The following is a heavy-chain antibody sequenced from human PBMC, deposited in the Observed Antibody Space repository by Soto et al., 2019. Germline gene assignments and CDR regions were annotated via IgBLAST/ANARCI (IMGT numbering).Heavy chain of an antibody. CDR2: IYPRDSDI. D-gene: IGHD1-1*01. J-gene: IGHJ4*02. CDR3: ARLPHNWEDGGGDY. Sequence: GESLKISCEASGYRYTNFWIGWVRQMPGKGLEWMGVIYPRDSDIRYSPSFQGQVTFSADPSIATAYLHWTSLKTSDTAIYYCARLPHNWEDGGGDYWGQGTLVTVSS. V-gene: IGHV5-51*01. CDR1: GYRYTNFW.